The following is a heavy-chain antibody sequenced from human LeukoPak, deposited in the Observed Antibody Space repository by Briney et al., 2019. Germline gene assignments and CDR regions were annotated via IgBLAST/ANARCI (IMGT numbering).Heavy chain of an antibody. V-gene: IGHV3-20*04. J-gene: IGHJ6*03. CDR3: ARDHNYYGSGSSHYYYYYMDV. CDR2: INWNGGST. Sequence: GGSLRLSCAASGFTFDDYGMSWVRQAPGKGLEWVSGINWNGGSTGYADSVKGRFTISRDNAKNSLYLQMSSLRAEDTAVYYCARDHNYYGSGSSHYYYYYMDVWGKGTTVTVSS. D-gene: IGHD3-10*01. CDR1: GFTFDDYG.